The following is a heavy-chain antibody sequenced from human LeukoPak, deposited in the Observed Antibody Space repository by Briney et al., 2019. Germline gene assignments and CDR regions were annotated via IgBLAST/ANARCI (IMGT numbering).Heavy chain of an antibody. V-gene: IGHV3-74*01. J-gene: IGHJ4*02. D-gene: IGHD1-1*01. CDR3: VRDSRTGVDY. CDR2: ISNEGSTT. Sequence: GGSLRLSCAASGFTFSDYCMHWVRQGPGEGPVWVSRISNEGSTTFYADSVKGRFTISRDNAKNTLYLEVNSLRAEDTAVYYCVRDSRTGVDYWGQGTRVTVSS. CDR1: GFTFSDYC.